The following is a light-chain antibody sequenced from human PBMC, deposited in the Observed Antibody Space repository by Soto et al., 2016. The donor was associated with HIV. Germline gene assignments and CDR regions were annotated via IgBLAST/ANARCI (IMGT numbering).Light chain of an antibody. CDR2: DDN. CDR3: QVWDTTTEHRV. J-gene: IGLJ3*02. V-gene: IGLV3-21*03. Sequence: SYELTQSPPVSVAPGKAARIPCRGNNIDTKSVHWYQQKPGQAPVLVLYDDNDRPSGIPERFSGSNSGNTATLTISRVEAGDEADFYCQVWDTTTEHRVFGGGTRLTVL. CDR1: NIDTKS.